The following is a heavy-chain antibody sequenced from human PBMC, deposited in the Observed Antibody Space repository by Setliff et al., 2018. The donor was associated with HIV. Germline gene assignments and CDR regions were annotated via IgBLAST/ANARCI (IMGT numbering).Heavy chain of an antibody. V-gene: IGHV1-18*01. D-gene: IGHD3-10*01. CDR2: ISGYNGDT. CDR3: ARVRPLNYGSGTYPYYFDY. J-gene: IGHJ4*02. Sequence: GASVKVSCKASGYTFTNYGINWVRQAPGQGLEWMGWISGYNGDTNYAQKLQGRVTMTTDTSTNTAYMELGSLRSDDTAVYYCARVRPLNYGSGTYPYYFDYWGQGTLVTVSS. CDR1: GYTFTNYG.